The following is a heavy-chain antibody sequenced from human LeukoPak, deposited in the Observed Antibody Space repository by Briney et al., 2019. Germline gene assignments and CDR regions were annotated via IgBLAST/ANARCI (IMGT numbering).Heavy chain of an antibody. J-gene: IGHJ4*02. V-gene: IGHV3-23*01. CDR3: AKDLIAPRPSYFDY. D-gene: IGHD6-6*01. Sequence: PGGSLRLSCAASGFTFSSYAMSWVRQAPGKGLEWVSAISGSGGSTYYADSVKGRFTISRDNSKNTLYLQMNSLRGEDKAVYFCAKDLIAPRPSYFDYWGQGTLVTVSS. CDR1: GFTFSSYA. CDR2: ISGSGGST.